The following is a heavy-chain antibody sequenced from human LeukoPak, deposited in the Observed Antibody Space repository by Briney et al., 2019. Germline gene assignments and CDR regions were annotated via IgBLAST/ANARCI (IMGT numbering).Heavy chain of an antibody. J-gene: IGHJ4*02. V-gene: IGHV3-21*01. CDR1: GFTFSSYS. D-gene: IGHD2-2*01. Sequence: GGSLRLSCAASGFTFSSYSMNWVRQAPGKGLEWVSSISSSSSYIYYADSVKGRFTISRDNAKNSLYLQMNSLRAEDTAVYYCARDREGVVVPAANYIDYWGQGTLVTASS. CDR2: ISSSSSYI. CDR3: ARDREGVVVPAANYIDY.